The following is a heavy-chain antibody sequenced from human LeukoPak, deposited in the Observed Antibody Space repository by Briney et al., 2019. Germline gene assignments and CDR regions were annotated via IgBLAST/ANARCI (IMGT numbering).Heavy chain of an antibody. CDR1: GFTFSDHY. J-gene: IGHJ2*01. V-gene: IGHV3-11*05. Sequence: GGSLRLSCAVSGFTFSDHYMDWIRQAPGKGLEWLSYISTGSSYTNYADSVKGRFTISRDNAKNSLYLQLNSLRVEDTAVYYCTREDNWYFDLWGRGTLVTVSS. CDR2: ISTGSSYT. CDR3: TREDNWYFDL.